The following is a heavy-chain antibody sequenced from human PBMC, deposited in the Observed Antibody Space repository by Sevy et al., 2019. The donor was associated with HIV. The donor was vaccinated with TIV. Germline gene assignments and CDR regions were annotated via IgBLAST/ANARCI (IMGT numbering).Heavy chain of an antibody. V-gene: IGHV3-7*03. CDR1: GFSFSNYW. Sequence: GGSLRLSCAASGFSFSNYWMSWVRQAPGKGLEWVANIKRDGGERYYVASVKGRFTISRDNAKTSLYLQMHSLRAEDTAVYYCARDCSSASCLWGLDVWGQGTTVTVSS. CDR2: IKRDGGER. D-gene: IGHD2-2*01. J-gene: IGHJ6*02. CDR3: ARDCSSASCLWGLDV.